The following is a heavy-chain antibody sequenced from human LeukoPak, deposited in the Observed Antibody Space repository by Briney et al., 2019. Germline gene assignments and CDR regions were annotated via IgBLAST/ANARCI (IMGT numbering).Heavy chain of an antibody. CDR1: GFTFSTYW. V-gene: IGHV3-7*01. Sequence: GGSLSLSCAASGFTFSTYWMTWVRQAPGKGLEWVANVNGNEREKYYVDSVKGRFTISRDNAQSSLYLQMSSLRVEDTAVYYCARGRYCTSGSCYFDYWGQGTLVTVSS. CDR2: VNGNEREK. D-gene: IGHD2-8*01. J-gene: IGHJ4*02. CDR3: ARGRYCTSGSCYFDY.